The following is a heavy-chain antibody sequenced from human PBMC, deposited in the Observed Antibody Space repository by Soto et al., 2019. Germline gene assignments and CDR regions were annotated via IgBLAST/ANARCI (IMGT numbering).Heavy chain of an antibody. D-gene: IGHD6-19*01. CDR1: GFTFSSYG. CDR3: ARDSHVGSGWQLTADY. CDR2: IWYDGSNK. J-gene: IGHJ4*02. Sequence: QVQLVESGGGVVQPGRSLRLSCAASGFTFSSYGMHWVRQAPGKGLEWVAVIWYDGSNKYYAESVKGRFTISRDNAKNTLELQMNSRRAEDTAVYYCARDSHVGSGWQLTADYWGQGTLVTVPS. V-gene: IGHV3-33*01.